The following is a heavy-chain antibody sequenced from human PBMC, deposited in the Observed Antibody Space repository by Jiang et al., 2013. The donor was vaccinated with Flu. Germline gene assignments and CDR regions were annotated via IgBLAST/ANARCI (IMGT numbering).Heavy chain of an antibody. V-gene: IGHV6-1*01. CDR3: ARDRSGQSIPLGYCSGGSCPRQYNWFDP. Sequence: QTLSLTCAISGDSVSSNSAAWNWIRQSPSRGLEWLGRTYYRSKWYNDYAVSVKSRITINPDTSKNQFSLQLNSVTPEDTAVYYCARDRSGQSIPLGYCSGGSCPRQYNWFDPWGQGTLVTVSS. CDR1: GDSVSSNSAA. CDR2: TYYRSKWYN. J-gene: IGHJ5*02. D-gene: IGHD2-15*01.